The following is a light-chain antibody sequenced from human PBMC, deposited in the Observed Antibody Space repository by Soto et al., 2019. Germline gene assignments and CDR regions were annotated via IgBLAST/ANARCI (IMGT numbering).Light chain of an antibody. J-gene: IGKJ5*01. Sequence: EIVMTQSPATLSVSPGERATLSCRASQRVSSNLAWYQQKPGQAPRLLIYGASTRATGIPARFSGSGSGTEFTLTISRLQSEDFAVYYCQQYYNWPITFGQGTRLEI. CDR2: GAS. CDR3: QQYYNWPIT. CDR1: QRVSSN. V-gene: IGKV3-15*01.